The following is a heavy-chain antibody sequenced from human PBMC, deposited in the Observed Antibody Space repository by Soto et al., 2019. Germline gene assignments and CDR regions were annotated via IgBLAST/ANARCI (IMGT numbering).Heavy chain of an antibody. CDR3: ARAFKYYYDSSGYAFDI. V-gene: IGHV3-33*08. CDR2: IWYDGSNK. Sequence: GGSLRLSCAASGFSFSDAWMSWVRQIPGKGLEWVAVIWYDGSNKYYADSVKGRFTISRDNSKNTLYLQMNSLRAEDTAVYYCARAFKYYYDSSGYAFDIWGQGTMVTVSS. CDR1: GFSFSDAW. J-gene: IGHJ3*02. D-gene: IGHD3-22*01.